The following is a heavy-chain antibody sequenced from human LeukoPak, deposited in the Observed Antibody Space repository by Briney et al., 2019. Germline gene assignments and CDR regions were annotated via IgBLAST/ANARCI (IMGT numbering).Heavy chain of an antibody. J-gene: IGHJ4*02. V-gene: IGHV4-34*01. Sequence: SETLSLTCAVYGGSFSGCYWSWIRQPPGKGLEWIGEINHRGSTKYNPSLKSQVTISVDTSKNQFSLKLSYVTAADTAVYYCARGDILTGYSDWGQGTLVTVSS. D-gene: IGHD3-9*01. CDR2: INHRGST. CDR3: ARGDILTGYSD. CDR1: GGSFSGCY.